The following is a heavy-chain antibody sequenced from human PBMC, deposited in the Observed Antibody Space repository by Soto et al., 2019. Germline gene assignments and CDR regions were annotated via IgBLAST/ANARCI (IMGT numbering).Heavy chain of an antibody. CDR1: GYTFISYY. Sequence: GASVKVSCKSSGYTFISYYVHWVRQAPGQGLEWMGMIKPSGGRTTYAQKFQGRVAMTRDASTSTVYVELSSLTSDDTAIYYCARHQGATSPLPFYYCAMDVWGQGTTVTVSS. CDR3: ARHQGATSPLPFYYCAMDV. V-gene: IGHV1-46*01. CDR2: IKPSGGRT. J-gene: IGHJ6*02. D-gene: IGHD2-2*01.